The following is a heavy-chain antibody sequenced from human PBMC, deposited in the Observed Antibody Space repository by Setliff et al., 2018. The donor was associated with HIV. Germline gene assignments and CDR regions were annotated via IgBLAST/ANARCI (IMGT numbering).Heavy chain of an antibody. CDR1: GFNVEKSG. V-gene: IGHV3-30*12. J-gene: IGHJ4*02. CDR3: ARGRVLEWLLNH. D-gene: IGHD3-3*01. Sequence: PGGSLRLSCEASGFNVEKSGMHWIRQAPGKGLEWVAVMYYDGVTTYYADSVKGRFTISRDGSKNMIFLQMNSLRVDDTAVYYCARGRVLEWLLNHWSQGTRVTVSS. CDR2: MYYDGVTT.